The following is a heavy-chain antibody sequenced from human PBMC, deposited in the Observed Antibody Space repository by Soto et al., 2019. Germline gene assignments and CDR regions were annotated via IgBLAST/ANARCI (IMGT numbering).Heavy chain of an antibody. D-gene: IGHD3-10*01. CDR1: GFSLSTSGVD. CDR2: IYWDDDK. J-gene: IGHJ6*03. CDR3: AHRRGSGNSGHYYYYMDV. V-gene: IGHV2-5*02. Sequence: QITLKESGPTLVKPTQTLTLTCTFSGFSLSTSGVDVGWIRQPPGKALEWLALIYWDDDKRYSPSLKSRLTITKDTSKNQVVLTMTNMDPVDTATYYCAHRRGSGNSGHYYYYMDVWGKGTTVTVSS.